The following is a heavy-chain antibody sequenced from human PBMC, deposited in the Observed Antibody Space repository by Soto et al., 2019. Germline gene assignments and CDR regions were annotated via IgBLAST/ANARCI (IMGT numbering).Heavy chain of an antibody. V-gene: IGHV3-11*03. J-gene: IGHJ4*02. CDR3: ARATAMVTYFDY. D-gene: IGHD5-18*01. Sequence: GPLRLSCAASGFTFSDYYMSWIRQAPGKGLEWVSYISSSSSYTNYADSVKGRFTISRDNAKNSLYLQMNSLRAEDTAVYYCARATAMVTYFDYWGQGTLVTVSS. CDR2: ISSSSSYT. CDR1: GFTFSDYY.